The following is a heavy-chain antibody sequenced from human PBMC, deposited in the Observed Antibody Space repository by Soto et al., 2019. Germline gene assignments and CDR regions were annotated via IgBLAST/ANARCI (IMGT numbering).Heavy chain of an antibody. CDR2: IYYSGTT. D-gene: IGHD5-12*01. CDR3: AGEYSGYDKTRFDP. V-gene: IGHV4-31*03. J-gene: IGHJ5*02. Sequence: SETLSLTCNVSGGSISSGGNYWSWIRPHPGKGLEWIGYIYYSGTTYYNPSLKSRLTISIDTSRNQFSLKLSSVTAADTAVYYCAGEYSGYDKTRFDPWGQGTLVTVSS. CDR1: GGSISSGGNY.